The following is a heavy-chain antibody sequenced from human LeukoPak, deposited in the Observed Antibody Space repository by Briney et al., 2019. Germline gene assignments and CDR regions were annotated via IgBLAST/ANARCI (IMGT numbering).Heavy chain of an antibody. CDR2: IYYSGTA. V-gene: IGHV4-39*01. CDR1: GGSIGRSSYY. Sequence: PSETLSLTCTVSGGSIGRSSYYWVWIRQPPGKGLEWIGSIYYSGTAYNNPSLKSRVIISIDPSNNQFSLKVASVTAADTAVYYCARGALAYAFDIWGQGTMVTVSS. CDR3: ARGALAYAFDI. J-gene: IGHJ3*02.